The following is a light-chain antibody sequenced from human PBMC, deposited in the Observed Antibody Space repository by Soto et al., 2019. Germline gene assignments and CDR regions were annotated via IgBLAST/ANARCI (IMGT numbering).Light chain of an antibody. J-gene: IGKJ2*01. CDR3: QQYKTYTYT. CDR1: QSIDRG. CDR2: RAS. Sequence: DIQMTQSPSTLSASVGDRVTITCRASQSIDRGLAWYQQKPGKAPKLLIYRASSLESGVASRFSGSGSGTEFTLTISSLQPDDFTTYYCQQYKTYTYTFAQGTKLEIK. V-gene: IGKV1-5*03.